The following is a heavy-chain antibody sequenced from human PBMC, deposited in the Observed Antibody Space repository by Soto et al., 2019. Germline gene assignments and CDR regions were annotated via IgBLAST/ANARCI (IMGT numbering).Heavy chain of an antibody. V-gene: IGHV2-5*02. D-gene: IGHD2-21*02. J-gene: IGHJ6*02. CDR2: IYWDDDK. CDR1: GLSLSTTGVG. Sequence: QITLKESGPTLVKPTQTLTLTCTFSGLSLSTTGVGVGWIRQPPGKALEWLALIYWDDDKRYSPSLKSRLTINKDTSKNQVVLTKTNMDPVDTATYYCVQSRCGGDCLQSYSSHSYYGLDVWGQGTTVTVSS. CDR3: VQSRCGGDCLQSYSSHSYYGLDV.